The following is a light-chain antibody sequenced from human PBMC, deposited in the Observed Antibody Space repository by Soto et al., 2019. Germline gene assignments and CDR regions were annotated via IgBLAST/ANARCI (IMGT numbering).Light chain of an antibody. Sequence: EIVLTHSPATLSLSPCERGTLSFRASESVTNYLAWYQQKPGQAPRLLVYDVSNRATGTPARFSGGGSGTDFTLTISSLEPEDFAVYYCQQRSNWPRTFGQGTKVDIK. J-gene: IGKJ1*01. CDR1: ESVTNY. CDR3: QQRSNWPRT. CDR2: DVS. V-gene: IGKV3-11*01.